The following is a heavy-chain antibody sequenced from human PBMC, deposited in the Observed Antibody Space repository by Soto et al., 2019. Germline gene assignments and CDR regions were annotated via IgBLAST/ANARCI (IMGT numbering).Heavy chain of an antibody. Sequence: EVQLLESGGGLVQPGGSLRLSCAASGFTFRNYAMTWVRQAPGKGLEWVSTIGGSGGSTDYADSVKGRFTISRDNSKNTLYLQMNSLRADDTAVYYCAKERIWFGAPWGRGTLVTVSS. J-gene: IGHJ5*02. V-gene: IGHV3-23*01. D-gene: IGHD3-10*01. CDR3: AKERIWFGAP. CDR2: IGGSGGST. CDR1: GFTFRNYA.